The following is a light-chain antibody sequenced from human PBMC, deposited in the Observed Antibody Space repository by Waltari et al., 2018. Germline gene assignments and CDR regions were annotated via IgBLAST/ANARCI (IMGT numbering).Light chain of an antibody. Sequence: VMTQSPATLSVSLGERVPLSCRATDNVNSTLAWHQQKPGQSPRLLIYGASTRATGIPARFSGSGSGIQFTLTISSLQTEDFAVYYCQQYNFWPLTFGQGTKVEI. CDR1: DNVNST. V-gene: IGKV3-15*01. CDR2: GAS. J-gene: IGKJ1*01. CDR3: QQYNFWPLT.